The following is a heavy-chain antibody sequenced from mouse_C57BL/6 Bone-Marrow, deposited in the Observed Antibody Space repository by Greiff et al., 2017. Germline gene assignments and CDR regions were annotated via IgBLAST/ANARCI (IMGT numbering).Heavy chain of an antibody. D-gene: IGHD2-1*01. V-gene: IGHV1-5*01. J-gene: IGHJ3*01. Sequence: VQLQQSGTVLARPGASVKMSCKTSGYTFTSYWMHWVKQRPGQGLEWIGAIYPGNSDTSYNQKFKGKAKLTAVTFARTAYMELSSLTNEDSAVYYCTREGDYGNTWFAYWGQGTLVTVSA. CDR3: TREGDYGNTWFAY. CDR1: GYTFTSYW. CDR2: IYPGNSDT.